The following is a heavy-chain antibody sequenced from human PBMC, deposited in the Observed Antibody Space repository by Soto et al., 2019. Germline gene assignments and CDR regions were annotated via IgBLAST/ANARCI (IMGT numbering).Heavy chain of an antibody. CDR1: GYTFTGYY. CDR3: ARDRILGQWQYYYYYYGMDV. J-gene: IGHJ6*02. V-gene: IGHV1-2*04. Sequence: ASVKVSCKASGYTFTGYYMHWVRQAPGQGLEWMGWINPNSGGTNYAQKFQGWVTMTRDTSISTAYMELSRLRSDDTAVYYCARDRILGQWQYYYYYYGMDVWG. D-gene: IGHD6-19*01. CDR2: INPNSGGT.